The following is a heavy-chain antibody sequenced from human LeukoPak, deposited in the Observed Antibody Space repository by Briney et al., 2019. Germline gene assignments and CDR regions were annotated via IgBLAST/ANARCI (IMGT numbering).Heavy chain of an antibody. V-gene: IGHV3-53*01. CDR2: IYSGGST. CDR3: AREKRDTAMAN. J-gene: IGHJ4*02. D-gene: IGHD5-18*01. CDR1: GFTVSSNY. Sequence: PGGSLRLSCAASGFTVSSNYMSWVRQAPGKGLEWVSVIYSGGSTYYADSVKGRFTISRDNSKNTLYLQMSSLRAEDTAVYYCAREKRDTAMANWGQGTLVTVSS.